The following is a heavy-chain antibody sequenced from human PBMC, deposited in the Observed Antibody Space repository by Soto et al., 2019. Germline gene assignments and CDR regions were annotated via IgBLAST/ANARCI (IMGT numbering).Heavy chain of an antibody. D-gene: IGHD3-22*01. Sequence: QLQLQESGPGLVKPSETLSLTCTVSGGSISSRNYYWAWIRQPPGKGLEWIGSFYYIGSTYYKPSLKSRVSISVDTSKNQFSLKLSSVTAADTAVYYCARPIEGGSSGYYHWGQGTLVTVSS. CDR2: FYYIGST. CDR1: GGSISSRNYY. V-gene: IGHV4-39*01. CDR3: ARPIEGGSSGYYH. J-gene: IGHJ5*02.